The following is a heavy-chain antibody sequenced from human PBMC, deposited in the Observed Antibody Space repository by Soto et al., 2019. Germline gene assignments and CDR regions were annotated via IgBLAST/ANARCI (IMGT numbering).Heavy chain of an antibody. V-gene: IGHV3-48*03. D-gene: IGHD6-6*01. CDR2: ISSSGSTI. CDR3: ASRYSSSSGGAGFDP. J-gene: IGHJ5*02. CDR1: GFTFSSYE. Sequence: PGGSLRLSCAASGFTFSSYEMNWVRQAPGKGLEWVSYISSSGSTIYYADSVKGRFTISRDNAKNSLYLQMNSLRAEDTAVYYCASRYSSSSGGAGFDPWGQGTLVTVSS.